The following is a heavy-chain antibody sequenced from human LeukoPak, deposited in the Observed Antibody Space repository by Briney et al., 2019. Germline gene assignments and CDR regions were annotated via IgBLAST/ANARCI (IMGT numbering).Heavy chain of an antibody. CDR2: IKQDGSEK. D-gene: IGHD3-10*01. Sequence: GGSLRLSCAASGFTFSSYWMSWVRQAPGKGLEWVANIKQDGSEKYYVDSVKGRFTISRDNAKNSLYLQMNSLRAEDTAVYYCAREDVWFGEWNWFDPWGQGTLGTVSS. V-gene: IGHV3-7*01. CDR3: AREDVWFGEWNWFDP. J-gene: IGHJ5*02. CDR1: GFTFSSYW.